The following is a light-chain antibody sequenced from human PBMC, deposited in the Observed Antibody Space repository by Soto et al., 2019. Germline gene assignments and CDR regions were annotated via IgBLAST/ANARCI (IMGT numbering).Light chain of an antibody. CDR2: AAS. Sequence: DIPMTQSPSSLSASVGDRVTITCRASQDINNYLAWYQQKPGKPPKLLIYAASTLQSGGPSRFSGGGSGTDFTLTINSLQPEDVAAYYCQRYNNGPPVTFGPGTKV. CDR1: QDINNY. CDR3: QRYNNGPPVT. V-gene: IGKV1-27*01. J-gene: IGKJ3*01.